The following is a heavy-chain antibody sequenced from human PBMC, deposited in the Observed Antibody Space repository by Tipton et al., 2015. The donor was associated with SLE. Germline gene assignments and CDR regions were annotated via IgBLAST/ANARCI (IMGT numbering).Heavy chain of an antibody. J-gene: IGHJ4*02. D-gene: IGHD3-3*01. V-gene: IGHV4-34*01. CDR2: INHSGST. Sequence: TLSLTCAVYGGSFSGYYWSWIRQPPGKGLEWIGEINHSGSTNYNPSLKSRVTISVDTSKNHFSLELSSVTAADTAVYYWARGLGGGPDFWSGYYFDYWGQGTLVTVSS. CDR1: GGSFSGYY. CDR3: ARGLGGGPDFWSGYYFDY.